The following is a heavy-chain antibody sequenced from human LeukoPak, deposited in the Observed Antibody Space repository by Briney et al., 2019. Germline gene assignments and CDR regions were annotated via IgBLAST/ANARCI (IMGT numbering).Heavy chain of an antibody. D-gene: IGHD3-10*01. J-gene: IGHJ5*02. Sequence: SETLSLTCTVSGGSISSYYWSWIRQPPGKGLEWIGYIYYSGSTNYNPSLKSRVTISVDTSKNQYSLKLSSVTAADTAVYYCASTYYYGSGSYLNWFDPWGQGTLVTVSS. CDR1: GGSISSYY. CDR2: IYYSGST. CDR3: ASTYYYGSGSYLNWFDP. V-gene: IGHV4-59*01.